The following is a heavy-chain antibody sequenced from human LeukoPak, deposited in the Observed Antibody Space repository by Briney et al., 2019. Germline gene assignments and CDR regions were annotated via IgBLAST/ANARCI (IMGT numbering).Heavy chain of an antibody. CDR1: GGSISSGGYY. CDR2: ISYSGST. V-gene: IGHV4-31*03. CDR3: ARIPFSGSYYDY. D-gene: IGHD3-10*01. J-gene: IGHJ4*02. Sequence: SETLSLTCTVSGGSISSGGYYWGWVRQHSGKGLESIGYISYSGSTYYSPSLKSRLTISVDTSKNQFSLKLSSVTAADTAIYYCARIPFSGSYYDYWGQGTLVTVSS.